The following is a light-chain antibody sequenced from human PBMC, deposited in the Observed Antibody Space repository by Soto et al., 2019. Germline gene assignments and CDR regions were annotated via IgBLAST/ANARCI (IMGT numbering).Light chain of an antibody. J-gene: IGKJ1*01. CDR1: QSISSW. Sequence: DIPMTQSPSTLSASVGDIVTITCRASQSISSWLAWYQQKPGKAPRLLIYKASNLESGVPSRFSGSGSGTEFTLTSSSLQPDDSATYYCQQYNDKWTFGQGTKVEIK. CDR3: QQYNDKWT. CDR2: KAS. V-gene: IGKV1-5*03.